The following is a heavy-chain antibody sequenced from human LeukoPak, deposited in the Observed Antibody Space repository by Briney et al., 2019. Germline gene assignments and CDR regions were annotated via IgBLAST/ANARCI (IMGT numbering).Heavy chain of an antibody. CDR1: GFTFSSYG. CDR2: IKSKTDGGTT. V-gene: IGHV3-15*01. D-gene: IGHD3-22*01. J-gene: IGHJ3*02. CDR3: TAPGNYYDSSGYYYVHAFDI. Sequence: GGSLRLSCAASGFTFSSYGMHWVRQAPGKGLEWVGRIKSKTDGGTTDYAAPVKGRFTISRDDSKNTLYLQMNSLKTEDTAVYYCTAPGNYYDSSGYYYVHAFDIWGQGTMVTVSS.